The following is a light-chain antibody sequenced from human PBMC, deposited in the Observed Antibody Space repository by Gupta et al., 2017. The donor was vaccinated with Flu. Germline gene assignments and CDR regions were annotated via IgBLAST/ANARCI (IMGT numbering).Light chain of an antibody. Sequence: EIVMTQSPDTLSVSQGERATLSCRASQSISSNLAWYQHKPGLAPRLLIFGASTRATGIADRFSGSGSGTEFTLTISSLESEDFAVYYCQQYDDWPPITFGQGTRLEIK. V-gene: IGKV3-15*01. CDR2: GAS. J-gene: IGKJ5*01. CDR3: QQYDDWPPIT. CDR1: QSISSN.